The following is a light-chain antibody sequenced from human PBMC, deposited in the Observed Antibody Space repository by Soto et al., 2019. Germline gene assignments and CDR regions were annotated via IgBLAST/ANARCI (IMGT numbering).Light chain of an antibody. CDR1: QSVRSY. Sequence: EIVLTQSPGTLSLSPGERATLSCRDSQSVRSYLAWYQQTPGQAPRILIYDASNRETGIPARFSGSGAGTEFTRTISRLEPEDFAVYYCQQYGSSPRTFGQGTQVDIK. J-gene: IGKJ1*01. CDR2: DAS. CDR3: QQYGSSPRT. V-gene: IGKV3-20*01.